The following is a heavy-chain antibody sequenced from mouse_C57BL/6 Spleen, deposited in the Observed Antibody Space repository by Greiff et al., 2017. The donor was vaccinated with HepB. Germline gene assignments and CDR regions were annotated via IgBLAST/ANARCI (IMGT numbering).Heavy chain of an antibody. CDR3: ARPAFYDGYYAGFAY. J-gene: IGHJ3*01. CDR2: ISSGGSYT. D-gene: IGHD2-3*01. V-gene: IGHV5-6*01. CDR1: GFTFSSYG. Sequence: EVMLVESGGDLVKPGGSLKLSCAASGFTFSSYGMSWVRQTPDKRLEWVATISSGGSYTYYPDSVKGRFTISRDNAKNTLYLQMSSLKSEDTAMYYCARPAFYDGYYAGFAYWGQGTLVTVSA.